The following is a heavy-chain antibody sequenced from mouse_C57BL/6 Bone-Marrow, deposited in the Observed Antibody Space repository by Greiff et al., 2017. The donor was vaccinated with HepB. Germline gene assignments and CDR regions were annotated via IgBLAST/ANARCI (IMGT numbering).Heavy chain of an antibody. D-gene: IGHD1-1*01. V-gene: IGHV1-82*01. CDR2: IYPGDGDT. Sequence: VKLMESGPELVKPGASVKISCKASGYAFSSSWMNWVKQRPGKGLEWIGRIYPGDGDTNYNGKFKGKATLTADKSSSTAYMQLSSLTSEDSAVYFCARGYGSSRYWYFDVWGTGTTVTVSS. J-gene: IGHJ1*03. CDR1: GYAFSSSW. CDR3: ARGYGSSRYWYFDV.